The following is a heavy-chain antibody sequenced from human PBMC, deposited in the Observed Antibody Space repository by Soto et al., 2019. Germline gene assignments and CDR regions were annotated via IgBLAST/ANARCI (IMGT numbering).Heavy chain of an antibody. D-gene: IGHD5-18*01. J-gene: IGHJ4*02. CDR3: ASGIQLWLRRINNGYSG. CDR1: GGTFSTYA. V-gene: IGHV1-69*12. Sequence: QVQLMQSGAEVKKPESSVKVSCKAPGGTFSTYAISWVRQAPGQGLEWMGGIIPMFGTANYAQRFQDRVTINADESMNTVYMELSSLRSEDTAVYFCASGIQLWLRRINNGYSGWGQGTLVTVSS. CDR2: IIPMFGTA.